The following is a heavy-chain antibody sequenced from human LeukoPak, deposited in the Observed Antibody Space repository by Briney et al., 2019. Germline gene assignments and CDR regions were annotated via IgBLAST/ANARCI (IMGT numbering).Heavy chain of an antibody. Sequence: GGSLRLSCAASGFTFSSYWVHWVRQAPGKGLVWVSRINSDGSSTNYADSVKGRFTISRDNAKNTLHLQMNSLRAEDTAVYYCARGARGSGTASDYWGQGTLVTVSS. V-gene: IGHV3-74*01. CDR1: GFTFSSYW. CDR2: INSDGSST. CDR3: ARGARGSGTASDY. D-gene: IGHD3-10*01. J-gene: IGHJ4*02.